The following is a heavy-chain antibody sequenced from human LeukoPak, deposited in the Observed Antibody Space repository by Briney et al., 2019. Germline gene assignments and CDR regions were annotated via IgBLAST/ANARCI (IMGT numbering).Heavy chain of an antibody. Sequence: SVKVSCKASGGTFSSYAISWLRQAPGQGLEWMGGNIPIFGTANYAQKFQGRVTITADESTSTAYMELSSLRSEDTAVYCCAIPDYDFRSGYFGRAGMDVWGKGTTVTVSS. CDR2: NIPIFGTA. J-gene: IGHJ6*03. V-gene: IGHV1-69*13. D-gene: IGHD3-3*01. CDR1: GGTFSSYA. CDR3: AIPDYDFRSGYFGRAGMDV.